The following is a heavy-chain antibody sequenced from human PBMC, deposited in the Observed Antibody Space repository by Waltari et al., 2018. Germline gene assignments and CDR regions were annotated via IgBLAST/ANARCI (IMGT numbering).Heavy chain of an antibody. CDR1: GYTFTGYY. J-gene: IGHJ4*02. V-gene: IGHV1-2*02. CDR3: ARDVYDSSGYASLDY. CDR2: INPNSGGT. D-gene: IGHD3-22*01. Sequence: QVQLVQSGAEVKKPGASVQVSCKASGYTFTGYYMHWVRQAPGQGLEWMGWINPNSGGTNYAQKFQGRVTMTRDTSISTAYMELSRLRSDDTAVYYCARDVYDSSGYASLDYWGQGTLVTVSS.